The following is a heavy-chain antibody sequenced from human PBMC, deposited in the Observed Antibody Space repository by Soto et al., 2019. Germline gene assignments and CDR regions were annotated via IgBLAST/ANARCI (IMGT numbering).Heavy chain of an antibody. CDR2: IIPIFGTA. CDR1: GGTFSSYA. J-gene: IGHJ5*02. V-gene: IGHV1-69*01. CDR3: ARSGNDFWSGYYNGGWFDP. D-gene: IGHD3-3*01. Sequence: QVPLVQSGAEVKKPGSSVKVSCKASGGTFSSYAISWVRQAPGQGLEWMGGIIPIFGTANYAQKFQGRVTITADESTSTAYMELSSLRSEDTAVYYCARSGNDFWSGYYNGGWFDPWGQGTLVTVSS.